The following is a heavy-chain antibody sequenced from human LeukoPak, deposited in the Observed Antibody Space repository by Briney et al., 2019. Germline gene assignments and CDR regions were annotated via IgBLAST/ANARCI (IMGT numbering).Heavy chain of an antibody. CDR3: AKDFYGDSSGPLFY. Sequence: GGSLRLSCAASGFTFDDYAMHWVRQAPGKGLEWVSGISWNSGSIGYADSVKGRFTISRDNAKNSLYLQMNSLRAEDTALYYCAKDFYGDSSGPLFYWGQGTLVTVSS. J-gene: IGHJ4*02. CDR1: GFTFDDYA. CDR2: ISWNSGSI. V-gene: IGHV3-9*01. D-gene: IGHD3-22*01.